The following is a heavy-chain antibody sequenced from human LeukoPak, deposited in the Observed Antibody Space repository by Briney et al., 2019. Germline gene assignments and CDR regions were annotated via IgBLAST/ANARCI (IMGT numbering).Heavy chain of an antibody. CDR1: GFTFSSYA. CDR2: ISGSGGST. Sequence: NPGGSLRLSCAASGFTFSSYAMSWVRQAPGKGLEWVSAISGSGGSTYYADSVKGRVTISRDNSKNTVYLETNSLRAEDTAVYYCATDRKYAPVDYWGQGTLVTVSS. V-gene: IGHV3-23*01. D-gene: IGHD2-2*01. CDR3: ATDRKYAPVDY. J-gene: IGHJ4*02.